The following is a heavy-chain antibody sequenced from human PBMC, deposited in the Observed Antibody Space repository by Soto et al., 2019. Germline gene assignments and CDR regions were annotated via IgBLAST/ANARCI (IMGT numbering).Heavy chain of an antibody. CDR2: IDPSDSYT. CDR1: GYSFTSYW. V-gene: IGHV5-10-1*01. CDR3: ARHPYYYDSSGTDAAPYYYYGMDV. J-gene: IGHJ6*02. Sequence: GESLKISCKGSGYSFTSYWISWVRQMPGKGLEWMGRIDPSDSYTNYSPSFQGHVTISADKSISTAYLQWSSLKASDTAMYYCARHPYYYDSSGTDAAPYYYYGMDVWDQGTTVTVSS. D-gene: IGHD3-22*01.